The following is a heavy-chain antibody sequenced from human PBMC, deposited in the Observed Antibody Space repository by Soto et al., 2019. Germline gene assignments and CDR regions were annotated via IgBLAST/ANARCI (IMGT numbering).Heavy chain of an antibody. CDR3: ARDPRDSSSPHYYGMDV. V-gene: IGHV3-30-3*01. J-gene: IGHJ6*02. Sequence: GGSLRLSCAASGFTFSSYAMHWVRQAPGKGLEWVAVISYDGSNKYYADSVKGRFTISRDNSKNTLYLQMNSLRAEDTAVYYCARDPRDSSSPHYYGMDVWGQGTTVTVSS. CDR1: GFTFSSYA. D-gene: IGHD6-6*01. CDR2: ISYDGSNK.